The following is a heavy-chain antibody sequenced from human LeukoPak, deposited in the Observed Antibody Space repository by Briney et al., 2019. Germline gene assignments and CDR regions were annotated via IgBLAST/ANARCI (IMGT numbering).Heavy chain of an antibody. CDR3: ARGSEYCYDSSGYYDY. Sequence: PSETLSLTCTVSGGSISSYYWSWIRQPPGKGLEWIGYIYYSGSTNYNPSLKSRVTISVDTSKNQFSLKLSSVTAADTAVYYCARGSEYCYDSSGYYDYWGQGTLVTVSS. CDR1: GGSISSYY. V-gene: IGHV4-59*01. J-gene: IGHJ4*02. D-gene: IGHD3-22*01. CDR2: IYYSGST.